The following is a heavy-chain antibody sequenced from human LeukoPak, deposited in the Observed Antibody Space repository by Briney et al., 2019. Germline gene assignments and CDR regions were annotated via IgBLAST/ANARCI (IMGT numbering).Heavy chain of an antibody. Sequence: SETLSLTCTVSGGSISSYYWSWIRQPPGKGLEWIGYIYYSGSTNYNPSLKSRVTISVDTSKNQFSLKLSSVTAADTAVYYCARAMYYYDSSGYYPSDYYGMDVWGQGTTVTVSS. D-gene: IGHD3-22*01. CDR3: ARAMYYYDSSGYYPSDYYGMDV. V-gene: IGHV4-59*01. CDR2: IYYSGST. CDR1: GGSISSYY. J-gene: IGHJ6*02.